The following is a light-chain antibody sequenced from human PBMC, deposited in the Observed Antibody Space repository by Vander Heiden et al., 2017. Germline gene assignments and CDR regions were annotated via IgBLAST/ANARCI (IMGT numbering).Light chain of an antibody. CDR2: GNS. Sequence: QSVLTQPPSASGAPGQRVTISCTGSSSNIGAGYDVHWYQQLPGTAPKLLMYGNSNRPSGVPDRFSGSKSGTSASLAITGLQAEDEADYYCQSYDSRLSGVVFGGGTKLTVL. CDR1: SSNIGAGYD. CDR3: QSYDSRLSGVV. J-gene: IGLJ2*01. V-gene: IGLV1-40*01.